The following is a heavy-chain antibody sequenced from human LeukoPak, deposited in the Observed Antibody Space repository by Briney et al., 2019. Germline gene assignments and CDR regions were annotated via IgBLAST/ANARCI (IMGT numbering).Heavy chain of an antibody. V-gene: IGHV1-18*01. CDR2: ISTYNGNT. Sequence: AASVKVSCKASGYSFTTYGISWVRQAPGQGLEWMGWISTYNGNTNYAQKLQGRVTMTRDTSISTAYMELSRLRSDDTAVYYCARDLSAGATDFDYWGQGTLVTVSS. D-gene: IGHD1-26*01. CDR3: ARDLSAGATDFDY. J-gene: IGHJ4*02. CDR1: GYSFTTYG.